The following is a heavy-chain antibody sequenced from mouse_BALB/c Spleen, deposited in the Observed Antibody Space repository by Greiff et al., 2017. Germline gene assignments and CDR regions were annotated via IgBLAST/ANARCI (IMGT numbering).Heavy chain of an antibody. Sequence: EVQLQQSGAELVRSGASVKLSCTASGFNIKDYYMHWVKQRPEQGLEWIGWIDPENGDTEYAPKFQGKATMTADTSSNTAYLQLSSLTSEDTAVYYCVHYGDSVRNFDYWGQGTTLTVSS. V-gene: IGHV14-4*02. CDR1: GFNIKDYY. CDR3: VHYGDSVRNFDY. D-gene: IGHD2-13*01. CDR2: IDPENGDT. J-gene: IGHJ2*01.